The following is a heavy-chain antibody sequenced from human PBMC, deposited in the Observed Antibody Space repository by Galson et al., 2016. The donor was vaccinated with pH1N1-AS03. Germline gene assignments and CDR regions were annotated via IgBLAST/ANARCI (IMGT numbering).Heavy chain of an antibody. Sequence: SLRLSCAASGFSFSGYAMSWVRQAPGQGLEWVSAISGSGATSFYADSVKGRFTISRDNSENMVYLQMNNLRAEDTALYYCTKTERGYNWNYFDYWGQGTLVTVSS. J-gene: IGHJ4*02. D-gene: IGHD1-20*01. CDR1: GFSFSGYA. CDR3: TKTERGYNWNYFDY. V-gene: IGHV3-23*01. CDR2: ISGSGATS.